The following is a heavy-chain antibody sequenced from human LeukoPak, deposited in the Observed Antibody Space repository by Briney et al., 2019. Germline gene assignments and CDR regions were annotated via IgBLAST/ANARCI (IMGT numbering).Heavy chain of an antibody. J-gene: IGHJ4*02. D-gene: IGHD3-22*01. V-gene: IGHV3-53*01. Sequence: GGSLRLSCAASGFTVSSNYMSWVRQAPGKGLEWVSVIYSGGSQYYADSVKGRFTISRDNSKNTLYLQMNSLRAEDTAVYYCARSSGEYDSSGYYSPARYYFDYWGQGTLVTVSS. CDR1: GFTVSSNY. CDR2: IYSGGSQ. CDR3: ARSSGEYDSSGYYSPARYYFDY.